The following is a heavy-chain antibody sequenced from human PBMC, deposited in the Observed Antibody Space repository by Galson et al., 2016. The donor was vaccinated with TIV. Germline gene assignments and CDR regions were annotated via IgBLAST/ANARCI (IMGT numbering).Heavy chain of an antibody. CDR3: VKVPAAAGAGVLEN. Sequence: SLRLSCAASGFTFADNAMHWVRQRPGKGLEWVSSISWNSGRVGYVDSVKGRFTISRDNAKNSLYLQMNSLKIDDTAMYYCVKVPAAAGAGVLENWGQGTLVTVSA. D-gene: IGHD6-13*01. J-gene: IGHJ4*02. V-gene: IGHV3-9*01. CDR2: ISWNSGRV. CDR1: GFTFADNA.